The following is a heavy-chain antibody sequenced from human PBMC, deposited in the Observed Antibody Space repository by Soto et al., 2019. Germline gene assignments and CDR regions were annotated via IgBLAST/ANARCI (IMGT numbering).Heavy chain of an antibody. J-gene: IGHJ5*02. V-gene: IGHV3-13*01. CDR1: GFTFSSYD. Sequence: EVQLVESGGGLVQPGGSLRLSCAASGFTFSSYDMHWVRQATGKGLEWVSAIGTAGDTYYPGSVKGRFTISRENAKNSLYLQMNSLRTGDTAVYYCARGAPMGTPDIWFDPRGQGTLVTVSS. D-gene: IGHD7-27*01. CDR2: IGTAGDT. CDR3: ARGAPMGTPDIWFDP.